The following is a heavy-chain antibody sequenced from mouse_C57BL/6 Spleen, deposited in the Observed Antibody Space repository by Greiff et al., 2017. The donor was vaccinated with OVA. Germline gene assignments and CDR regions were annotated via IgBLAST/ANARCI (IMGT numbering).Heavy chain of an antibody. J-gene: IGHJ2*01. D-gene: IGHD2-5*01. V-gene: IGHV5-4*01. CDR2: ISDGGSYT. CDR1: GFTFSSYA. Sequence: EVQRVESGGGLVKPGGSLKLSCAASGFTFSSYAMSWVRQTPEKRLEWVATISDGGSYTYYPDNVKGRFTISRDNAKNNLYLQMSHLKSEDTAMYYCARYSNYGTDYFDYWGQGTTLTVSS. CDR3: ARYSNYGTDYFDY.